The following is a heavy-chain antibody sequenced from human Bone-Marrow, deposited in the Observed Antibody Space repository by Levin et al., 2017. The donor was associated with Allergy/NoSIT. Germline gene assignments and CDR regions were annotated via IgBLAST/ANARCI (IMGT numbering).Heavy chain of an antibody. CDR3: ARDRNNGDLDY. J-gene: IGHJ4*02. CDR1: GFTFSTYW. D-gene: IGHD2-21*01. V-gene: IGHV3-74*03. CDR2: IDTDGSNT. Sequence: SGGSLRLSCAASGFTFSTYWMHWVRQAPGKGLVWVSHIDTDGSNTKYADSVKGRFTISRDNSKNTLYLQMNRLRAEDTAVYYCARDRNNGDLDYWGQGTLVTVSS.